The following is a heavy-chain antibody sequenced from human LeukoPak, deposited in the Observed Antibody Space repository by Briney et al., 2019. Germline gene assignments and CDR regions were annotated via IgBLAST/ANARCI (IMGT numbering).Heavy chain of an antibody. D-gene: IGHD1-1*01. CDR2: ISSSSSTI. CDR1: GFTFSSYG. Sequence: GGSLRLSCATSGFTFSSYGMNWVRQAPGKGLEWVSYISSSSSTIYYADSVKGRFTISRDNAKNSLYLQMNSLRAEDTAVYYCARDRLEPPRVYYFDYWGQGTLVTVSS. CDR3: ARDRLEPPRVYYFDY. V-gene: IGHV3-48*01. J-gene: IGHJ4*02.